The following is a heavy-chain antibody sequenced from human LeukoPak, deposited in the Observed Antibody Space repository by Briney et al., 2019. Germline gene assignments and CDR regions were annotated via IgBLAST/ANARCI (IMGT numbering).Heavy chain of an antibody. D-gene: IGHD3-10*01. CDR1: GGSISSSNW. CDR3: ARAPGRGRFDP. V-gene: IGHV4-4*02. J-gene: IGHJ5*02. Sequence: SETLSLTCAVSGGSISSSNWWSWVRQPPGKGLEWIGEIYHSGSTNYNPSLKSRVSISVDTSRKQFSLKLTSVTTADTAVYYCARAPGRGRFDPWGQGTLVTVSS. CDR2: IYHSGST.